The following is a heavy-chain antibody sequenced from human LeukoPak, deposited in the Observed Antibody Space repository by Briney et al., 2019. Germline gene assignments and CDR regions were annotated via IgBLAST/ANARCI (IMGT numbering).Heavy chain of an antibody. CDR1: EFTFGDFA. D-gene: IGHD3-16*02. V-gene: IGHV3-49*04. CDR3: TRGGKWGVLELYFDN. J-gene: IGHJ4*02. CDR2: IRSKAYGGTT. Sequence: GGSLRLSCTASEFTFGDFAMNWVRQAPGKGLEWVGSIRSKAYGGTTHYAASVKDRFTMSRDDSKSIAYLQMNSLKTEDTAVYFCTRGGKWGVLELYFDNRGQGTLVTVSS.